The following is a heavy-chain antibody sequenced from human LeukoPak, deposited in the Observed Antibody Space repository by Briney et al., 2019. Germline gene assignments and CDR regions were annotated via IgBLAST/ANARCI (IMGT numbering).Heavy chain of an antibody. Sequence: ASVKVSCKASGYTFTGYYMHWVRQAPGQGLEWMGWINPNSGGTNYAQKFQGRVTMTRDASISTAYMELSRLRSDDTAVYYCARDLADEYSSRWYYFDYWGQGTLVTVSS. CDR3: ARDLADEYSSRWYYFDY. CDR2: INPNSGGT. J-gene: IGHJ4*02. D-gene: IGHD6-13*01. V-gene: IGHV1-2*02. CDR1: GYTFTGYY.